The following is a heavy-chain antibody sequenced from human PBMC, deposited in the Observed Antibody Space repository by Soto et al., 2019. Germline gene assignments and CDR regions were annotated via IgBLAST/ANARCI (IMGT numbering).Heavy chain of an antibody. V-gene: IGHV1-2*02. CDR1: GYTFTTYY. CDR3: ARTEMTTFSNFAY. J-gene: IGHJ4*02. CDR2: INPNSGMT. D-gene: IGHD3-16*01. Sequence: ASVKVSCKASGYTFTTYYLHWVRQAPGQDLEWMGWINPNSGMTNSAQKFQGRVTMTRDTSITTAYMELSRLNSDDTAVYYCARTEMTTFSNFAYWGQGTQVTVS.